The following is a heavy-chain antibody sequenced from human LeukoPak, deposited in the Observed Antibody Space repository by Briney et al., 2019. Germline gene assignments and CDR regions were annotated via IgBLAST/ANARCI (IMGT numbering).Heavy chain of an antibody. Sequence: SETLSLTCTVSGDSISLYYWSWIRQPPGKGLEWIGYIYYTGSTYYSSSLKSRVTISVDTSKNQFSLKLSSVTAADTAVFYCARHYYVTRETWFDPWGQGALVTVAS. J-gene: IGHJ5*02. D-gene: IGHD3-10*02. V-gene: IGHV4-59*08. CDR1: GDSISLYY. CDR2: IYYTGST. CDR3: ARHYYVTRETWFDP.